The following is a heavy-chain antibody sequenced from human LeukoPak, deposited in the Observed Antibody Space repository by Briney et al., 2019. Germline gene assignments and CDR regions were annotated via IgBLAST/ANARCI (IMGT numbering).Heavy chain of an antibody. CDR1: GGSFSGYY. Sequence: SETLSLTCAVYGGSFSGYYWSWIRQPPGKGLEWIGEINHSGSTNYNPSLKIRVTISVATSKNQFSLKLSSVTAPDTAVYSCARARSRYNWFDPWGQGTLVTVSS. CDR2: INHSGST. J-gene: IGHJ5*02. D-gene: IGHD6-13*01. V-gene: IGHV4-34*01. CDR3: ARARSRYNWFDP.